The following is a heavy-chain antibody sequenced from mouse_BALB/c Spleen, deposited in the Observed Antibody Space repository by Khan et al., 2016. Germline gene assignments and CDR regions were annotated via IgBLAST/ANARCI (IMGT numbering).Heavy chain of an antibody. CDR2: IDPYDSET. D-gene: IGHD4-1*01. J-gene: IGHJ2*01. V-gene: IGHV1-52*01. Sequence: QVQLQQPGAELVRPGASVKLSCKASGHPFTTYWMNWFKQRPEQGLEWIGRIDPYDSETHYDQKFKDKAILIVDKSSSTAFMQLSSLTSEDSAVYYGARGSGVFDYWGKGTTLTVSS. CDR1: GHPFTTYW. CDR3: ARGSGVFDY.